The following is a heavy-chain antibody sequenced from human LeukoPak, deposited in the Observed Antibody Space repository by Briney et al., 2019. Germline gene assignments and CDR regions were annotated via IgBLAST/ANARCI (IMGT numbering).Heavy chain of an antibody. V-gene: IGHV4-4*02. CDR1: GGSISSSNW. D-gene: IGHD3-10*01. Sequence: SGTLSLTCAVSGGSISSSNWWSWVRQPPGKGLEWIGEIYHSGSTNYNPSLKSRVTISVDKSKNQFSLRLSSVTAADTAVYYCARGRRRYGSGSYIDFDYWGQGTLVTVSS. J-gene: IGHJ4*02. CDR2: IYHSGST. CDR3: ARGRRRYGSGSYIDFDY.